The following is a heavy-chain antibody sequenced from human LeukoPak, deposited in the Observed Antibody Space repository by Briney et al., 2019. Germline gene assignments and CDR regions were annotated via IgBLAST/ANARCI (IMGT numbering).Heavy chain of an antibody. V-gene: IGHV1-69*13. D-gene: IGHD2-2*01. Sequence: SVKVSCKASGGTFSSYAISWVRQAPGQGLEWMGGIIPIFGTANYAQKFQGRVTITADESTSTAYMELSSLRSKDTAVYYCARDLSISSTSCPSHWGQGTLVTVSS. J-gene: IGHJ4*02. CDR2: IIPIFGTA. CDR3: ARDLSISSTSCPSH. CDR1: GGTFSSYA.